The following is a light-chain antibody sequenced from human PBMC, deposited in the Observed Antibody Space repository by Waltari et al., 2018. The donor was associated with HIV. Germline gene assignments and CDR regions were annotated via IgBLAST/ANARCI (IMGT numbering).Light chain of an antibody. J-gene: IGLJ1*01. CDR2: RDN. Sequence: QSVLTQQPSASGTPGQRVTISCSGSSSNIGGTFVYWYQQLPGTAPKLLIYRDNQRHSGVPAGFSGSKSGTSASLAINGLRSEDEADYYCAAWDDSLSGLYVFGTGTKVTVL. CDR1: SSNIGGTF. V-gene: IGLV1-47*01. CDR3: AAWDDSLSGLYV.